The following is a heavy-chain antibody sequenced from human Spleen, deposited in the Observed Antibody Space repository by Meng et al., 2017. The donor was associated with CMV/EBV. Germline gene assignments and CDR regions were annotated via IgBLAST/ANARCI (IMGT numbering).Heavy chain of an antibody. CDR1: GFTFSSNW. CDR2: IKQDGSEK. J-gene: IGHJ4*02. D-gene: IGHD2-21*01. CDR3: ASGLWSDY. Sequence: GESLKISCAASGFTFSSNWMSWVRQAPGKGLEWVANIKQDGSEKHYVDSVKGRFIISRDNAKNSLYLQMNSLRVEDTAVYYCASGLWSDYWGQGTLVTVSS. V-gene: IGHV3-7*01.